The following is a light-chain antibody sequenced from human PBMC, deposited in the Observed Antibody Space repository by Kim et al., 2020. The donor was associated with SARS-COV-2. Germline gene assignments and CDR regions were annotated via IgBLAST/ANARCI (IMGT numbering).Light chain of an antibody. Sequence: VNSSCPGTTSNGGGDSYDNWYHQHPGKAAKATIYEVSNRTSGVSRRFSGSKAGNTASLAISTLQGEDEADYYCSSYTCNSALVLIFGGGTKLTVL. J-gene: IGLJ2*01. CDR1: TSNGGGDSY. V-gene: IGLV2-14*01. CDR2: EVS. CDR3: SSYTCNSALVLI.